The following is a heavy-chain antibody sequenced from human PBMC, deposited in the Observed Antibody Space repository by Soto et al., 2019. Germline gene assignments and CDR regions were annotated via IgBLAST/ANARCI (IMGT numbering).Heavy chain of an antibody. D-gene: IGHD3-22*01. CDR3: ARGDYYDSSGPFSDSFDI. J-gene: IGHJ3*02. CDR1: GFTFSTYW. CDR2: IKPDGSEK. Sequence: GGSLRLSCAASGFTFSTYWMSWVRQAPGKGLEWVANIKPDGSEKWYVDSVKGRFTISRDNAKNSLYLQMNSLRAEDTAVYYCARGDYYDSSGPFSDSFDIWGQGTMVTVSS. V-gene: IGHV3-7*04.